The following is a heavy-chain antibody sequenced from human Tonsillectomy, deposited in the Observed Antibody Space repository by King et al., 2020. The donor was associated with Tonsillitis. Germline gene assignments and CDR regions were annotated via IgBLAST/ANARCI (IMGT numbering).Heavy chain of an antibody. Sequence: QLVQSGAEVKKPGSSVKVSCKASGGTFSSYAISWVRQAPGQGLEWMGGIIPLMGGIIPIFGTANYAQKFQGRVTIIADKSTSTAYMELSSLRSEDTAVYYCASFLSNYDRGGAFETWGQGTMVTVSS. J-gene: IGHJ3*02. CDR3: ASFLSNYDRGGAFET. CDR2: IIPLMGGIIPIFGTA. CDR1: GGTFSSYA. V-gene: IGHV1-69*06. D-gene: IGHD3-16*01.